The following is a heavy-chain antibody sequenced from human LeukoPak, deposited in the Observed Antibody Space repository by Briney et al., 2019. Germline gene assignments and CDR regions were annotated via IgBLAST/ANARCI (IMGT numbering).Heavy chain of an antibody. CDR2: ISSNGGST. V-gene: IGHV3-64D*06. J-gene: IGHJ4*02. CDR1: GFTFSSYA. CDR3: VKSGYYYGSGSYYNPLYFDY. Sequence: GGSLRLSCSASGFTFSSYAMHWVRQAPGKGLEYVSAISSNGGSTYYADSVKGRFTISRDNSKNTLYLQMSSLRAEDTAVYYCVKSGYYYGSGSYYNPLYFDYWGQGTLVTVSS. D-gene: IGHD3-10*01.